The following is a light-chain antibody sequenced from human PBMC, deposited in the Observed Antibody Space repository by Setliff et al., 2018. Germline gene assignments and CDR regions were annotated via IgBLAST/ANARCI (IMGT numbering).Light chain of an antibody. J-gene: IGLJ1*01. Sequence: QSALTQPPSASGSPGQSVTISCTGTSSDIGGYNYVSWYQQHPGKAPKLMIYEVNKRPSGVPDRFSGSKSGNTASLTVSGLQAEDEADYYCSSYAGSRNFYVFGTGTKVIVL. CDR1: SSDIGGYNY. CDR3: SSYAGSRNFYV. CDR2: EVN. V-gene: IGLV2-8*01.